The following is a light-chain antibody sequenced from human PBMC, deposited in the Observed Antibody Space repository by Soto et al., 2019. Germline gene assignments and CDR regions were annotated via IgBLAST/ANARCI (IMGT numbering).Light chain of an antibody. CDR1: QDISSY. V-gene: IGKV1-9*01. Sequence: IQVTQSPSSLSASVGDRVTITCRASQDISSYLAWYQQKPGKAPTLLIYAASTLQSGVPSRFSGSGFGTDFTLTISSLQAEDFASYYCQQIRSYPSTFGGGTKADIK. J-gene: IGKJ4*01. CDR2: AAS. CDR3: QQIRSYPST.